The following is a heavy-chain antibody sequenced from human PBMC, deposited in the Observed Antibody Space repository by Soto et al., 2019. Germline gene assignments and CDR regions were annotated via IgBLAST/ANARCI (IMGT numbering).Heavy chain of an antibody. CDR3: ARAIYDFWSGYYITSPPDYYYGMDV. V-gene: IGHV3-33*01. CDR2: IWYDGSNK. J-gene: IGHJ6*02. Sequence: GGSLRLSCAASGFTFSSYGMHWVRQAPGKGLEWVAVIWYDGSNKYYADSVKGRFTISRDNSKNTLYLQMNSLRAEDTAVYYCARAIYDFWSGYYITSPPDYYYGMDVWGQGTTVTVSS. CDR1: GFTFSSYG. D-gene: IGHD3-3*01.